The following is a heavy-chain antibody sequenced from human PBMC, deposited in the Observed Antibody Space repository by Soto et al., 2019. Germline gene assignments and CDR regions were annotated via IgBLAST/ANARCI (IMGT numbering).Heavy chain of an antibody. J-gene: IGHJ6*02. D-gene: IGHD4-4*01. CDR3: ARDASYSNYPLDYYGMDV. CDR2: IYYSGST. CDR1: GGSISSGDYY. V-gene: IGHV4-30-4*01. Sequence: QVQLQESGPGLVKPSQTLSLTCTVSGGSISSGDYYWSWIRQPPGKGLEWIGYIYYSGSTYYNPSLKSRVTISVDTSKNQFSLTLSSVTAADTAVYYCARDASYSNYPLDYYGMDVWGQGTTVTVSS.